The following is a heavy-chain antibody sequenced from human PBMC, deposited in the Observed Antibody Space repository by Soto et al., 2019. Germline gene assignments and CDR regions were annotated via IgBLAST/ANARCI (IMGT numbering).Heavy chain of an antibody. D-gene: IGHD5-12*01. CDR1: GFTVSSNY. CDR2: IYSGGST. Sequence: EVQLVESGGGMIQPGGSLRLSCAASGFTVSSNYMSWVRQAPGKGLEWVSVIYSGGSTYYADSVKGRFTISRDNSKNTLYLQMNSLRAEDTAVYYCARARSRDGYKNFDYWGQGTLVTVSS. V-gene: IGHV3-53*01. CDR3: ARARSRDGYKNFDY. J-gene: IGHJ4*02.